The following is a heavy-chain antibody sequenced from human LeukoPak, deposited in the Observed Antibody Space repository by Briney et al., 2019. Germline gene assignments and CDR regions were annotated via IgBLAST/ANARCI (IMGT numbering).Heavy chain of an antibody. J-gene: IGHJ5*02. Sequence: GASVKVSCKASGYTFTSHGISWVRQAPGQGLEWMGWISTYNGNTNYAQTLQGRVSMTTDTSTSTDYMDLRSLRSDDTAVYYCAREIEGYFDSSSHWFDPWGQGTLVTVSS. D-gene: IGHD3-9*01. V-gene: IGHV1-18*01. CDR3: AREIEGYFDSSSHWFDP. CDR1: GYTFTSHG. CDR2: ISTYNGNT.